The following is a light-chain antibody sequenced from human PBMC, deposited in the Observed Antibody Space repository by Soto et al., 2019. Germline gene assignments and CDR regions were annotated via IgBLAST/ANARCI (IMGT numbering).Light chain of an antibody. V-gene: IGKV3-20*01. CDR1: QSVSTN. J-gene: IGKJ4*01. Sequence: EVVMTQSPATLSVSPGERAALSCRASQSVSTNLAWYQQKAGQAPRLLIYGASSRATGIPDRFSGSGAGTDFTLTISRLEPEDFAVYYCQQYSSSPLTFGGGTKVDIK. CDR3: QQYSSSPLT. CDR2: GAS.